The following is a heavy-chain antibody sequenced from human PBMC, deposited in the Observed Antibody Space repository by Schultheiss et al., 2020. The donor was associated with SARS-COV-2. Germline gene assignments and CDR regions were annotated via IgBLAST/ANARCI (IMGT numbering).Heavy chain of an antibody. CDR1: GFTFSSYA. CDR2: ISSSSTI. CDR3: ARGSRGGNTYYYDSSGYDY. V-gene: IGHV3-69-1*01. Sequence: GGSLRLSCAASGFTFSSYAMSWVRQAPGKGLEWVSSISSSSTIYYADSVKGRFTISRDNSKNTLYLQMNSLRAEDTAVYYCARGSRGGNTYYYDSSGYDYWGQGTLVTVSS. J-gene: IGHJ4*02. D-gene: IGHD3-22*01.